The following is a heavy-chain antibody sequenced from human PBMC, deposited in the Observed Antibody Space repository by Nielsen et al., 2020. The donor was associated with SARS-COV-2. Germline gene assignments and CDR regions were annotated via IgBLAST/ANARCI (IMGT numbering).Heavy chain of an antibody. J-gene: IGHJ6*02. V-gene: IGHV4-31*03. D-gene: IGHD3-10*01. CDR2: IYYSGST. Sequence: SETLSLTCTVSGGSISSGGYYWSWIRQQQGKGLEWIGYIYYSGSTYYNPSLKSRVTISVDTSKNQFSLKLSSVTAADTAVYYCARGALKELLWFGESSSYYGMDVWGQGTTVTVSS. CDR1: GGSISSGGYY. CDR3: ARGALKELLWFGESSSYYGMDV.